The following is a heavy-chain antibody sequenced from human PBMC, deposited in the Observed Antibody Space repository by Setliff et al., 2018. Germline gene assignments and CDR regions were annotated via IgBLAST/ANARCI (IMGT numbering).Heavy chain of an antibody. CDR3: ARASVVHAIAVGY. CDR1: GGSFSGYY. D-gene: IGHD2-15*01. CDR2: IYYSGST. V-gene: IGHV4-34*01. J-gene: IGHJ4*02. Sequence: PSETLSLTCAVYGGSFSGYYWSWIRQPPGKGLEWIGSIYYSGSTYYNPSLKSRVTMSVDTSKNQFSLNLTSVTAADTAVYYCARASVVHAIAVGYWGQGTLVTVSS.